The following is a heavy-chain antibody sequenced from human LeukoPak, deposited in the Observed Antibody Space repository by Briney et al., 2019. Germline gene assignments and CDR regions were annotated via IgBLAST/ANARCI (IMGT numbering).Heavy chain of an antibody. V-gene: IGHV3-23*01. CDR3: AKGSGYSSGWNYYYYYGMDV. D-gene: IGHD6-19*01. Sequence: GGSLRLSCAASGFTFSSYAMSWVRQAPGEGLEWVSAISGSGGSTYYADSVKGRFTISRDNSKNTLYLQMNSLRAEDTAVYYCAKGSGYSSGWNYYYYYGMDVWGQGTTVTVSS. CDR1: GFTFSSYA. CDR2: ISGSGGST. J-gene: IGHJ6*02.